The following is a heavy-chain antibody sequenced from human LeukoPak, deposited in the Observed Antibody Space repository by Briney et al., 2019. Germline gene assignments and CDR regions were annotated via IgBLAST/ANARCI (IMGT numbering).Heavy chain of an antibody. D-gene: IGHD6-19*01. CDR2: ISSSSSYI. Sequence: PGGSLRLSCAASGFTFSSYSMNWVRQAPGKGLEWVSSISSSSSYIYYADSVKGRFTISRDNAKNSLYLQMNSLRAEDTAVYYCARDLSFHSSGWTGWGQGTLVTVSS. V-gene: IGHV3-21*01. J-gene: IGHJ4*02. CDR1: GFTFSSYS. CDR3: ARDLSFHSSGWTG.